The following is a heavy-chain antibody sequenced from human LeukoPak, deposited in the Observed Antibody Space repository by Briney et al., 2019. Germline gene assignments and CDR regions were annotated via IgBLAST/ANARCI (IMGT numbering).Heavy chain of an antibody. Sequence: PSETLSLTCAVYGGSFSNYYWSWIRQPPGKGLEWIGEINHSGSTNCNPSLKSRVTISVDTSKNQISLKLNSVTAADTAVYYCARDRLLWFGELDSWGQGTLVIVSS. J-gene: IGHJ5*01. CDR2: INHSGST. V-gene: IGHV4-34*01. CDR3: ARDRLLWFGELDS. D-gene: IGHD3-10*01. CDR1: GGSFSNYY.